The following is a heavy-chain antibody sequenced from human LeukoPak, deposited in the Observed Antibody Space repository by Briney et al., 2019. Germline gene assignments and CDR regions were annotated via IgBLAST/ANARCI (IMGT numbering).Heavy chain of an antibody. V-gene: IGHV4-4*07. Sequence: SATLSLTCSVSGASINFYYWSWILQPAGKGLEWIGRIYSTGSTNYSPSLKSRVTMSVDKSKNQFSLNLSSVTAADTAVYYCARGIADPYSFDSWGQGTLVTVSS. CDR3: ARGIADPYSFDS. D-gene: IGHD6-13*01. CDR1: GASINFYY. CDR2: IYSTGST. J-gene: IGHJ4*02.